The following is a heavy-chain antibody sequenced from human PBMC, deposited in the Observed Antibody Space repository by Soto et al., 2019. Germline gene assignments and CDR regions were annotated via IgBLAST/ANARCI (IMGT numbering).Heavy chain of an antibody. V-gene: IGHV1-46*03. J-gene: IGHJ5*02. D-gene: IGHD4-17*01. Sequence: QVQLVPSGAEVKKPGASVKVSCKASGYTFTSYYMHWVRQAPGQGLEWMGIINPSGGSTSYAQKFQGRVTMTRDTSTSTVYMELSSLRSEDTAVYYCASSPPLRGGFDPWGQGTLVTVSS. CDR2: INPSGGST. CDR1: GYTFTSYY. CDR3: ASSPPLRGGFDP.